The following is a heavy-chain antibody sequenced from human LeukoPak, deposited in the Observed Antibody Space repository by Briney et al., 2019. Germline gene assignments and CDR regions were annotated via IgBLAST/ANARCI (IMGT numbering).Heavy chain of an antibody. V-gene: IGHV3-21*01. Sequence: GGSLRLSCAASGFTFSSYSMNWVRQAPGKGLEWVSSISSSSSYIYYADSAKGRFTISRDNAKNSLYLQMNSLRAEDTAVYYCARDGSMIVGWGYMDVWGKGTTVTVSS. J-gene: IGHJ6*03. CDR2: ISSSSSYI. D-gene: IGHD3-22*01. CDR3: ARDGSMIVGWGYMDV. CDR1: GFTFSSYS.